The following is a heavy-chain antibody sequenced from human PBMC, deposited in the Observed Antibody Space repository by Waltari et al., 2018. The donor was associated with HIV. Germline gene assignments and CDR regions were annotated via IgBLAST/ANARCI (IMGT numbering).Heavy chain of an antibody. V-gene: IGHV4-34*01. CDR2: INHSGST. Sequence: QVQLQQWGAGLLKPSETLSLTCAVHGGSFSGYYWSWIRQPPGKGLEWIGEINHSGSTNYNPSLKSRVTISVDTSKNQFSLKLSSVTAADTAVYYCAVIAAAGTDYYYGMDVWGQGTTVTVSS. J-gene: IGHJ6*02. CDR1: GGSFSGYY. CDR3: AVIAAAGTDYYYGMDV. D-gene: IGHD6-13*01.